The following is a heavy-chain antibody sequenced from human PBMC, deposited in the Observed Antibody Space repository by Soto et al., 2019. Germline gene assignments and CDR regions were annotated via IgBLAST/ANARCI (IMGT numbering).Heavy chain of an antibody. V-gene: IGHV4-4*02. D-gene: IGHD3-3*01. Sequence: QVQLQESGPGLVKPSGTLSLTCAVSGGSISSSNWWRWVREPPGKGLEWIGEIYHSGSTNYNPSHKIRVNISVDKSKNHFSLQLSSVTVADAAVYYVVRDGDDFCSGYYQEYWGQGNLGNVSS. J-gene: IGHJ4*02. CDR2: IYHSGST. CDR3: VRDGDDFCSGYYQEY. CDR1: GGSISSSNW.